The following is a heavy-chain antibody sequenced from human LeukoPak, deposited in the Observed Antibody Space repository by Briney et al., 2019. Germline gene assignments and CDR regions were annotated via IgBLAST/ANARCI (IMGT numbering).Heavy chain of an antibody. D-gene: IGHD3-3*02. CDR1: GFTFISYW. CDR2: IKQDGNEK. CDR3: ARDGAFRVYDY. V-gene: IGHV3-7*01. Sequence: GGSLRLSCAASGFTFISYWMTWVRQALGKGLEWVASIKQDGNEKYYVDSVEGRFTISRDNARNSLYLQMSSLRADDTAVYYCARDGAFRVYDYWGRGNMVTVSS. J-gene: IGHJ4*02.